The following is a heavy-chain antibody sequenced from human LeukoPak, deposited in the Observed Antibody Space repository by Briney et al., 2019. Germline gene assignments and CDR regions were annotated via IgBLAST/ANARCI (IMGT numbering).Heavy chain of an antibody. Sequence: SETLSLTCAVYGGSFSGYYWSWIRQPPGKGLEWIGEINHSGSTNYNPSLKSRVTISVDTSKNQFSLKLSSVTAADTAVYYCARGIAAQPKRDYFDYWGQGTLVTVSS. V-gene: IGHV4-34*01. CDR1: GGSFSGYY. J-gene: IGHJ4*02. D-gene: IGHD6-6*01. CDR3: ARGIAAQPKRDYFDY. CDR2: INHSGST.